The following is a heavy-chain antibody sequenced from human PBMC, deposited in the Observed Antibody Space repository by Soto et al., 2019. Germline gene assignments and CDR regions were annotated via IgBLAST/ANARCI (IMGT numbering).Heavy chain of an antibody. CDR1: GYTFTSYG. CDR2: IRAYNGNT. J-gene: IGHJ4*02. D-gene: IGHD1-26*01. V-gene: IGHV1-18*01. Sequence: ALLKVSCKASGYTFTSYGISCVRQAPGQGHEWKGWIRAYNGNTNYAQQLQGRVTMTTEPSPRTAYMALRSLRSDDTAVYYCARDSGALSFDYWGQGTLVTVSS. CDR3: ARDSGALSFDY.